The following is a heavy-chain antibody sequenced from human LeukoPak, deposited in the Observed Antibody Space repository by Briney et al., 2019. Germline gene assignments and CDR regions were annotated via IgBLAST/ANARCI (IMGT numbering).Heavy chain of an antibody. D-gene: IGHD2-15*01. Sequence: RPGASVKVSCKASAYDFATNYIHWVRQAPGQGLKWMGTINPSVSRTTYGQRFRGRVTMTRDTSTATVYMDLGSLTSEDTAIYYCAKGYCTGASCYVLDSWGQGTPVTVSS. CDR3: AKGYCTGASCYVLDS. CDR1: AYDFATNY. V-gene: IGHV1-46*01. CDR2: INPSVSRT. J-gene: IGHJ4*02.